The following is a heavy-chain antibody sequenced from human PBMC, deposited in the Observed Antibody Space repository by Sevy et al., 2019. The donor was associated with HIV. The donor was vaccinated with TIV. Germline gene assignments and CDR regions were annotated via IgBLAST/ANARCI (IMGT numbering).Heavy chain of an antibody. V-gene: IGHV3-30*18. CDR3: AKESTWTRSFDY. CDR2: ISYDGSNK. Sequence: GGSLRLSCVASGFTFSRYSMNWVRQAPGKGLEWAAVISYDGSNKYYTDSVKGRFTISRDNSKNTLYLQMNSLRAEDTAVFYCAKESTWTRSFDYWGQGTLVTVSS. D-gene: IGHD5-12*01. J-gene: IGHJ4*02. CDR1: GFTFSRYS.